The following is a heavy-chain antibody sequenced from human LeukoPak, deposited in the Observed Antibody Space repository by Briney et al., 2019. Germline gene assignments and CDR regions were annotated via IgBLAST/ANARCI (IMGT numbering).Heavy chain of an antibody. Sequence: PGGSLRLSCAASGFTFSSYAMSWVRQAPGKGLEWVSAISGSGGSTYYADSVKGRFTISRDNSKNTLYLQMNSLRAEDTAVYYCAKVYSTISPQEYQLLLAWVYFDYWGQGTLVTVSS. CDR1: GFTFSSYA. CDR3: AKVYSTISPQEYQLLLAWVYFDY. J-gene: IGHJ4*02. V-gene: IGHV3-23*01. CDR2: ISGSGGST. D-gene: IGHD2-2*01.